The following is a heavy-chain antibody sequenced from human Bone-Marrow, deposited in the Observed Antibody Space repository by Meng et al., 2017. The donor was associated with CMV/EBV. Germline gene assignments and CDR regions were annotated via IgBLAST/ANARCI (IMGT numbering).Heavy chain of an antibody. CDR2: IRYDGSNK. J-gene: IGHJ6*02. V-gene: IGHV3-30*02. CDR3: ARGILWFGEFDYGMDV. CDR1: GFTFSSYG. D-gene: IGHD3-10*01. Sequence: GESLKISCAASGFTFSSYGMHWVRQAPGKGLEWVAFIRYDGSNKYYADSVKGRFTISRDNSKNTLYLQMNSLRAEDTAVYYCARGILWFGEFDYGMDVWGQGTTVTVSS.